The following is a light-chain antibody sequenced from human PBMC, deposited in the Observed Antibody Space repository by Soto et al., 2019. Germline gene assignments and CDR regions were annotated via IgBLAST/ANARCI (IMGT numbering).Light chain of an antibody. V-gene: IGLV2-23*02. CDR1: TSDIGSYDL. CDR2: GVN. J-gene: IGLJ2*01. Sequence: ALTQPASVSGSPGQSITISCTGTTSDIGSYDLVSWYRQHPGEAPSLLIYGVNKRPSGVSNRFSGSKSGNTAYLTISGLQAEDEAHYWCYAYGLSNTFAFGGGTKLTVL. CDR3: YAYGLSNTFA.